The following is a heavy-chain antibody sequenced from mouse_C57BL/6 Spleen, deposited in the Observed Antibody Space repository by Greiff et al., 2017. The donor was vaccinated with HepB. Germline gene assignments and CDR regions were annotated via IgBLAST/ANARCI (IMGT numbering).Heavy chain of an antibody. D-gene: IGHD3-1*01. Sequence: VQLQQSGPELVKPGASVKISCKASGYAFSSSWMNWVKQRPGKGLEWIGRIYPGDGDTNYNGKFKGKATLTADKSSSTAYMQLSSLTSEDSAVYFCARHSSGFAYWGQGTLVTVSA. V-gene: IGHV1-82*01. CDR1: GYAFSSSW. CDR2: IYPGDGDT. J-gene: IGHJ3*01. CDR3: ARHSSGFAY.